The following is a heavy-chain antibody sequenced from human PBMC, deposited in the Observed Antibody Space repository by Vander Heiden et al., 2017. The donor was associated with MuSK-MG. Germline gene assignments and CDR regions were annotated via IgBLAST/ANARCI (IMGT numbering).Heavy chain of an antibody. D-gene: IGHD6-13*01. Sequence: QSKLYQWVAGLSKPSETLPFTCTVYRSSLIGYYGSWIRQPPGKGLEWIGEINHGGRTNYNPSLKGRVSISVDTYKNQFSLKLSSVTDADPALHYCARGRGRSSLFYYYYYYMDVW. CDR3: ARGRGRSSLFYYYYYYMDV. V-gene: IGHV4-34*01. J-gene: IGHJ6*03. CDR2: INHGGRT. CDR1: RSSLIGYY.